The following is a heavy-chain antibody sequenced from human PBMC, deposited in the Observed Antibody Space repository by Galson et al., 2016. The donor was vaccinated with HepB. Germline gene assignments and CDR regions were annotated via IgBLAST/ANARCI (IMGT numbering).Heavy chain of an antibody. V-gene: IGHV4-31*03. Sequence: TLSLTCTVSGGSISSDDYYWSWIRQHPGKGLEWIGYISYSGSTYYHPSLKSRVTISVDTSKNQFSLKLNSVTAADTAVYDWARVPNLTEGVVDYWGQGTLVAVTA. J-gene: IGHJ4*02. D-gene: IGHD3-16*01. CDR3: ARVPNLTEGVVDY. CDR2: ISYSGST. CDR1: GGSISSDDYY.